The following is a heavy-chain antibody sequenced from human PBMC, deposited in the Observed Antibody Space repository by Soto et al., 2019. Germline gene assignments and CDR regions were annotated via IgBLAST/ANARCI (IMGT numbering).Heavy chain of an antibody. CDR2: IYSRGDT. J-gene: IGHJ6*02. Sequence: PSETLSLTCSVSGGSMRSYYWNWLRQPAGKGLEWIGRIYSRGDTNYNPSVKSRVTMSVDTSKNEFSLRLNSVTAADTAVYYCEAIGEDVYYGMDVSGPATTVTVSS. CDR3: EAIGEDVYYGMDV. CDR1: GGSMRSYY. V-gene: IGHV4-4*07.